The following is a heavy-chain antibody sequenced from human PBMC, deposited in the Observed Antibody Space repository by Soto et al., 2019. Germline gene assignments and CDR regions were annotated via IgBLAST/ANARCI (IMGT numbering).Heavy chain of an antibody. D-gene: IGHD3-22*01. CDR2: INAGNGNP. Sequence: QVQLVQSGAEEKKPGASVKVSCKASGYTFTSYAMHWVRQAPGQRLEWMGRINAGNGNPKYSQKLQGRVTITRDTSASTAYMELSSRRSEGTAVYYFAMNSGAYLIVVYWVQGTLVTVSS. J-gene: IGHJ4*02. V-gene: IGHV1-3*05. CDR3: AMNSGAYLIVVY. CDR1: GYTFTSYA.